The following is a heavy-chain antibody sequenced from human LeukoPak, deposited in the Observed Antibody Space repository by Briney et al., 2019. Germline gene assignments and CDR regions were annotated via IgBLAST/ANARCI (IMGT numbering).Heavy chain of an antibody. CDR1: GYSFTSYW. D-gene: IGHD2-15*01. J-gene: IGHJ4*02. CDR3: ARVRHSSGGSCPKGVDY. Sequence: GESLKISCKGSGYSFTSYWIGWVRQMPGKGLEWMGIIYPGDSDTRYSPSFQGQVTISADKSISTAYLQWSSLKASDTAMYYCARVRHSSGGSCPKGVDYWGQGTLVTVSS. CDR2: IYPGDSDT. V-gene: IGHV5-51*01.